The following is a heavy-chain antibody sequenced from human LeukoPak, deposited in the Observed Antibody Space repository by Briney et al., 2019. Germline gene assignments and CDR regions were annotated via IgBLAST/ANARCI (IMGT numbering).Heavy chain of an antibody. Sequence: GASVKVSCKASGYTFTSYGISWVRQAPGQGLEWMGWISAYNGNTNYAQKFQGRVTITTDESTSTAYMELSSLRSEDTAVYYCARDYYDSSGYVYWGQGTLVTVSS. V-gene: IGHV1-18*01. J-gene: IGHJ4*02. CDR1: GYTFTSYG. CDR3: ARDYYDSSGYVY. D-gene: IGHD3-22*01. CDR2: ISAYNGNT.